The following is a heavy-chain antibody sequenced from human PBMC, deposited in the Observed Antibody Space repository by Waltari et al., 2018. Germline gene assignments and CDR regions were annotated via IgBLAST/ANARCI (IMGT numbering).Heavy chain of an antibody. J-gene: IGHJ4*02. CDR2: IKSKTDGGTT. D-gene: IGHD6-19*01. CDR3: TTDQVAVAGTRSY. CDR1: GFTFSNAW. V-gene: IGHV3-15*01. Sequence: EVQLVESGGGLVKPGGSLRLSCAASGFTFSNAWMSWVRQAPGKGLEWVGRIKSKTDGGTTDYAAPVKGRFTISRDDSKNTLYLQMNSLRTEDTAVYYCTTDQVAVAGTRSYWGQGTLVTVSS.